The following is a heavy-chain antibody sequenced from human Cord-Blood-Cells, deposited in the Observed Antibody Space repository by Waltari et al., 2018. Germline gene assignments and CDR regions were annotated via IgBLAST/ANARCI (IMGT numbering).Heavy chain of an antibody. D-gene: IGHD3-22*01. V-gene: IGHV4-39*01. CDR2: IYYSGDT. J-gene: IGHJ4*02. CDR3: ASTAPYYYDSSGYYYFDY. Sequence: QLQLQESGPGLVKPSETLSLTCTVSGGSISSSSYYWGWIRQPPGKGLGWIGSIYYSGDTHNNPSLKGRVAISVDTSKNQFSLKLSSGTAADTAVYYCASTAPYYYDSSGYYYFDYWGQGTLVTISS. CDR1: GGSISSSSYY.